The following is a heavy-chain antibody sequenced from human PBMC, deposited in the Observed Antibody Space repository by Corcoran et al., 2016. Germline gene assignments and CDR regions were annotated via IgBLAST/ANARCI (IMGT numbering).Heavy chain of an antibody. CDR2: INHSGST. D-gene: IGHD3-3*01. CDR3: ARTHSLDQIFGVVITNLYYFDY. Sequence: QVQLQQWGAGLLKPSETLSLTCAVYGGSFSGYYWSWIRQPPGKGLEWIGEINHSGSTNYNPSLKSRVTISVDTSKNQFSLKLSSVTAADTAVYYWARTHSLDQIFGVVITNLYYFDYWGQGTLVTVSS. V-gene: IGHV4-34*01. CDR1: GGSFSGYY. J-gene: IGHJ4*02.